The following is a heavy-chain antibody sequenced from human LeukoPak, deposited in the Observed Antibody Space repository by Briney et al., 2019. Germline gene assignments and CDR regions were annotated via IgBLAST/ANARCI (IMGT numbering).Heavy chain of an antibody. CDR2: IYPSGST. V-gene: IGHV4-4*07. Sequence: SETLSLTCTVSGGSIIIYYWSWVRQSAGKGLEWIGRIYPSGSTEYNASLKSRVTMSVDMSKKQFSLKLTSVTAADTAVYFCARLKFYDSTGYTPGYYMGVWGKGATVTVSS. J-gene: IGHJ6*03. CDR3: ARLKFYDSTGYTPGYYMGV. CDR1: GGSIIIYY. D-gene: IGHD3-22*01.